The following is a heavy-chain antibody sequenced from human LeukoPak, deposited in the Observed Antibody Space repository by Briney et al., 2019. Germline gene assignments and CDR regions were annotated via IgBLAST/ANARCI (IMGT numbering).Heavy chain of an antibody. CDR2: INTNTGNP. J-gene: IGHJ4*02. Sequence: ASVKVSCKASGYTFTSYAMNGVRQAPGQGLEWMGWINTNTGNPTYAQGFAGRFVFSFTTSVSTAYLQISSLKAEDTAVYYCAREGDYYDSSGYHDRWGQGTLVTVSS. CDR3: AREGDYYDSSGYHDR. CDR1: GYTFTSYA. D-gene: IGHD3-22*01. V-gene: IGHV7-4-1*02.